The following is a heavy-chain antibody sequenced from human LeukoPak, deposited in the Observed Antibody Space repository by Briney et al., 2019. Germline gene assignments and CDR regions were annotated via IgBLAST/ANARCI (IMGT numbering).Heavy chain of an antibody. D-gene: IGHD2-15*01. CDR3: AKLGIVVVVAATTWFDP. CDR2: ISGSGGST. J-gene: IGHJ5*02. Sequence: GGSLRLSCAASGFTFSSYAMSWVRQAPGKGLEWVSAISGSGGSTYYADSVKGRFTISRDNSKNTLYLQMNSLRAEDTAVYYCAKLGIVVVVAATTWFDPWGQGALVTVSS. CDR1: GFTFSSYA. V-gene: IGHV3-23*01.